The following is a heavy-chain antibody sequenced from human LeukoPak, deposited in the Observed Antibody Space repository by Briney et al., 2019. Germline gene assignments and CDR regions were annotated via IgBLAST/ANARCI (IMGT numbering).Heavy chain of an antibody. V-gene: IGHV4-61*01. J-gene: IGHJ6*03. CDR1: GYSISSGYF. CDR2: IYYSGST. Sequence: SETLSLTCTVSGYSISSGYFWSWIRQPPGKGLEWIGYIYYSGSTNYNPSLKSRVTISVDTSKNQFSLKLSSVTAADTAVYYCARETSQKGAHYMDVWGKGTTVTISS. D-gene: IGHD3-16*01. CDR3: ARETSQKGAHYMDV.